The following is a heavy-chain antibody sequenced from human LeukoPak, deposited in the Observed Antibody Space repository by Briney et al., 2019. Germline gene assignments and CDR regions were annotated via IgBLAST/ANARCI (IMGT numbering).Heavy chain of an antibody. D-gene: IGHD2-15*01. CDR2: INPAGTET. Sequence: PGGSLRLSCAASGFSFSAYWMTWVRQAPGTGLEWVANINPAGTETYYVDPVKGRFTISRDNAKNLLYLQMISLRAEDTAVYYCARFGYVAAVDLWGQGTLVAVSS. J-gene: IGHJ4*02. CDR1: GFSFSAYW. CDR3: ARFGYVAAVDL. V-gene: IGHV3-7*01.